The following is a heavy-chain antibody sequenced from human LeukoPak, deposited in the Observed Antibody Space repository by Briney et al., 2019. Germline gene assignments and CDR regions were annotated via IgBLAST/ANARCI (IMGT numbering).Heavy chain of an antibody. V-gene: IGHV1-2*02. CDR2: INPNSGGT. J-gene: IGHJ3*02. D-gene: IGHD5-18*01. CDR3: ARDLIRYSYGLGAFDI. Sequence: GASVKVSCKASGYTFTGYYMHWVRQAPGQGLEWMGWINPNSGGTNYAQKFQGRVTMTRDTSISTAYMELSRLRSGDTAVYYCARDLIRYSYGLGAFDIWGQGTMVTVSS. CDR1: GYTFTGYY.